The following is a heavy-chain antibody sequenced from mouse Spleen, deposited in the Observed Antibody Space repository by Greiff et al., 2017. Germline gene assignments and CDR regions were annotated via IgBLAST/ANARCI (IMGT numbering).Heavy chain of an antibody. V-gene: IGHV3-2*02. CDR1: GYSITSDYA. J-gene: IGHJ3*01. CDR3: ARGTGTVFAY. D-gene: IGHD4-1*01. Sequence: EVQLVESGPGLVKPSQSLSLTCTVTGYSITSDYAWNWIRQFPGNKLEWMGYISYSGSTSYNPSLKSRISITRDTSKNQFFLQLNSVTTEDTATYYCARGTGTVFAYWGQGTLVTVSA. CDR2: ISYSGST.